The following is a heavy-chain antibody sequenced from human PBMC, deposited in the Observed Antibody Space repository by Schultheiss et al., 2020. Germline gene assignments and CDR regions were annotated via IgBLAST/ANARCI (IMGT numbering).Heavy chain of an antibody. V-gene: IGHV1-3*01. J-gene: IGHJ3*02. CDR2: INAGNGNT. CDR1: GYTFTSYA. CDR3: ARELDIVVVPAAIRAFDI. Sequence: ASVKVSCKASGYTFTSYAMHWVRQAPGQRLEWMGWINAGNGNTKYSQKFQGRVTITRDTSASTAYMELSSLRSEDTAVYYCARELDIVVVPAAIRAFDIWGQGTMVTVSS. D-gene: IGHD2-2*03.